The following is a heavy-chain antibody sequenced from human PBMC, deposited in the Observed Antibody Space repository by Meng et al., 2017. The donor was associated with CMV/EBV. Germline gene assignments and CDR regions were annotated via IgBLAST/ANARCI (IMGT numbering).Heavy chain of an antibody. Sequence: QWQLGQSGAAVKKSGVSGNGTCKASGFTFTGYYMHWVRQAPGQGLEWMGLINPNSGGTNYAQKFQGRVTMTRDTSISTAYMELSRLRSDDTAVYYCARGSRIAAAGTFYYWGQGTLVTVSS. CDR2: INPNSGGT. J-gene: IGHJ4*02. CDR1: GFTFTGYY. V-gene: IGHV1-2*02. CDR3: ARGSRIAAAGTFYY. D-gene: IGHD6-13*01.